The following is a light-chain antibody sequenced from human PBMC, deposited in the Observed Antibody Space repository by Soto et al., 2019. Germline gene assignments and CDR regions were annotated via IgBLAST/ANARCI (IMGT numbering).Light chain of an antibody. CDR1: QSVNSN. Sequence: ETLMTQSPATLSVSPGERATLSCRASQSVNSNLAWYQQKLGQAPRVLIYGASTRATGIPDRFSGSGSGTEFILTISSLQSEDFAVYYCQEYNTWPWTFGQGTKV. CDR2: GAS. V-gene: IGKV3-15*01. CDR3: QEYNTWPWT. J-gene: IGKJ1*01.